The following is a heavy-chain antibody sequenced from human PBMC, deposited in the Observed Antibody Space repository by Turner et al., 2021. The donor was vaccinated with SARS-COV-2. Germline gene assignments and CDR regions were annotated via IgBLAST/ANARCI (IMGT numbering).Heavy chain of an antibody. J-gene: IGHJ4*02. Sequence: QLQLHQGGAGLLTPSVTLSLTSAVYVGSFSGYYWSWIRQPPGKGREWIGEINHSGSTNYNPSLKSRVTISVDTSKNQFSLNLSSVTAADTAVYYCARGGGYSYGALDYWGQGTLVTVS. D-gene: IGHD5-18*01. CDR2: INHSGST. V-gene: IGHV4-34*01. CDR1: VGSFSGYY. CDR3: ARGGGYSYGALDY.